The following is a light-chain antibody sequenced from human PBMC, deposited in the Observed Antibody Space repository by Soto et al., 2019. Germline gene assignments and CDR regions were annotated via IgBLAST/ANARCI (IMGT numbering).Light chain of an antibody. CDR3: QHSTTWT. CDR2: AAS. Sequence: DIQMTQSPSSLSASVGDRVTITCRASQNIRIYLNWYQQKPGKAPKLLIYAASSLQSGVPSRFSGSGSETDFTLTISSLQPEDFATYSCQHSTTWTFGQGTKVDIK. CDR1: QNIRIY. V-gene: IGKV1-39*01. J-gene: IGKJ1*01.